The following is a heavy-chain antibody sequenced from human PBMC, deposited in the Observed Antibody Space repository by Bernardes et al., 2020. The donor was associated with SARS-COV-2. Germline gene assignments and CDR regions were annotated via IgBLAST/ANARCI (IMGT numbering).Heavy chain of an antibody. CDR1: GLTFGIFA. CDR2: ISGGGEAT. Sequence: GGSLRLSCAASGLTFGIFAMTWVRQAPGKGLEWVATISGGGEATFSADSVKGRFTISRDNSKNTVNLQMNTLRTEDTAVYYCAKGGHLSPFDYWGQGTLVTVSS. V-gene: IGHV3-23*01. D-gene: IGHD5-12*01. CDR3: AKGGHLSPFDY. J-gene: IGHJ4*02.